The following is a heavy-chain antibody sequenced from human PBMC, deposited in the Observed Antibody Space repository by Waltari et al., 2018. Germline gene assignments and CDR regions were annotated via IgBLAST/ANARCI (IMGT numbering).Heavy chain of an antibody. CDR1: GGSFSGFY. Sequence: QVQLQQWGAGLLKPSETLSLTCSVYGGSFSGFYWNWIRQPPGKGLEWIGEINHRGRTNDNPALKSRVTIAVDTSKNQFSLKLSSVTAADTAVYYCARKGPLGDGSGGSCHFDYWGQGTLVTVSS. CDR2: INHRGRT. CDR3: ARKGPLGDGSGGSCHFDY. V-gene: IGHV4-34*01. J-gene: IGHJ4*02. D-gene: IGHD2-15*01.